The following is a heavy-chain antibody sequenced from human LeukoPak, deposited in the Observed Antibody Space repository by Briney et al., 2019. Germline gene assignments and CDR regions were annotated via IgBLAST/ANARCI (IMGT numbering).Heavy chain of an antibody. CDR1: GFTFSVYA. J-gene: IGHJ4*02. CDR3: AGGPWRSDTGGYVFDY. CDR2: INSDGSST. D-gene: IGHD3-22*01. V-gene: IGHV3-74*01. Sequence: GGSLRLSCAASGFTFSVYAMSWVRQAPGKGLVWVSRINSDGSSTRYADSVKGRFTISRDNAKNTLYLQMNSLRADDTAVYYCAGGPWRSDTGGYVFDYWGQGTLVTVSS.